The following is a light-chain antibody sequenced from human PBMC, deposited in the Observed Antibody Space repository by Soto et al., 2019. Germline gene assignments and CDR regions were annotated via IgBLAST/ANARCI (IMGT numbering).Light chain of an antibody. CDR2: YAS. Sequence: EIMMTQSPATLSVCPGERASLSCRASQSVSNNLAWYQQKPGQAPRLLIYYASTRATGIPVRFSGSGSGTEFTLTISSLQSEDFALYYCQQYNNWPPITFGQGTRLEIK. J-gene: IGKJ5*01. CDR3: QQYNNWPPIT. V-gene: IGKV3-15*01. CDR1: QSVSNN.